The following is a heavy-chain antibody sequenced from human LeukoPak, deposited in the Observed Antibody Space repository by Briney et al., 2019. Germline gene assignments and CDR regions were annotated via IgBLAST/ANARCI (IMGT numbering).Heavy chain of an antibody. CDR2: LRYNGETK. V-gene: IGHV3-48*02. D-gene: IGHD2-2*01. CDR3: VRDPDALDY. Sequence: GGSLRLSCVVSGFTVSGYSMNWVRQAPGRGLEWVAYLRYNGETKYYADSVKGRFTISRDNAKNSLYLQMNSLRDEDTAVYYCVRDPDALDYWGQGTLVTVPS. J-gene: IGHJ4*02. CDR1: GFTVSGYS.